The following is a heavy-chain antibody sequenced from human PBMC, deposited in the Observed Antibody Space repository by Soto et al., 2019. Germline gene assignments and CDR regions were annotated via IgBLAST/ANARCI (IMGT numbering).Heavy chain of an antibody. V-gene: IGHV4-59*01. D-gene: IGHD2-15*01. Sequence: SETLSLTCTVSGGSISSYYWSWIRQPPGKGLEWIGYIYYSGSTNYNPSLKSRVTISVDTSKNQFSLKLSSVTAADTAVYYCAREVVYYFAYWGQGTLVTVSS. CDR2: IYYSGST. CDR3: AREVVYYFAY. CDR1: GGSISSYY. J-gene: IGHJ4*02.